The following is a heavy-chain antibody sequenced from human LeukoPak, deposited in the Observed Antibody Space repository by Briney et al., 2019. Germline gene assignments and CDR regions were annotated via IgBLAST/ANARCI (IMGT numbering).Heavy chain of an antibody. D-gene: IGHD1-26*01. CDR3: ARRLRGSDAFDI. CDR1: GFTFSSYA. Sequence: PGASLRLSCAPSGFTFSSYATRWVRQAPGNGLGYVSAISGNGGSTYYANAVKYRYTISRDNSKNTLYLQMGSLRAEDTAVYYCARRLRGSDAFDIWGQRTMVTVSS. CDR2: ISGNGGST. J-gene: IGHJ3*02. V-gene: IGHV3-64*01.